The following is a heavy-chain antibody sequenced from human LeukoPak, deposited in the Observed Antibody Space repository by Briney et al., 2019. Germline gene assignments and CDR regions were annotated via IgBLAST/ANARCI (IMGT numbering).Heavy chain of an antibody. V-gene: IGHV3-7*01. D-gene: IGHD2-2*01. J-gene: IGHJ4*02. CDR2: IKQDGSEK. CDR3: ASGPRRSTRREGFDY. CDR1: GFTFSNYW. Sequence: GGSLRLSCAASGFTFSNYWMSWVRQAPGKGLQWVANIKQDGSEKYYVDSVKGRFTISRDNAKNSLYLQMNSLRAEDTAVYYCASGPRRSTRREGFDYWGQGTLVTVSS.